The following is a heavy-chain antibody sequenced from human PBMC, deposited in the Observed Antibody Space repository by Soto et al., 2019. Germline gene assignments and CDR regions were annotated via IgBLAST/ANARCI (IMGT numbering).Heavy chain of an antibody. V-gene: IGHV1-8*01. J-gene: IGHJ6*03. CDR3: ARGRYCSSTSCYGRASYYYYYMDV. Sequence: QVQLVQSGAEVKKPGASVKVSCKASGYTFTSYDINWVRQATGQGLEWMGWMNPNSGNTGYAQKFQGRVTMTRNTSISTAFMELSSLRSEDTAVYYCARGRYCSSTSCYGRASYYYYYMDVWGKGTTVTVSS. CDR2: MNPNSGNT. D-gene: IGHD2-2*01. CDR1: GYTFTSYD.